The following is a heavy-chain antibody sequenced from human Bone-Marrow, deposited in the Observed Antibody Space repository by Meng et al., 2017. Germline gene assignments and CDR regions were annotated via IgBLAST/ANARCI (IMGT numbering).Heavy chain of an antibody. CDR2: INPSGGST. J-gene: IGHJ3*02. CDR1: GYTFTSYY. Sequence: ASVKVFCKASGYTFTSYYMHWVRQAPGQGLEWMGIINPSGGSTSYAQKFQGRVTMTRDTSTSTVYMELSSLRSEDTAVYYCARDFPQQLVEDAFDIWGQGTMVTVSS. CDR3: ARDFPQQLVEDAFDI. D-gene: IGHD6-13*01. V-gene: IGHV1-46*01.